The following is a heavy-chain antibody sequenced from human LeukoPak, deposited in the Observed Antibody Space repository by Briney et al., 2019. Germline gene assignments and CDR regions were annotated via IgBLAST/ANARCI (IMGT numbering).Heavy chain of an antibody. D-gene: IGHD6-13*01. J-gene: IGHJ4*02. CDR3: ARSGSWPGYFDR. Sequence: GGTLTLSCAASGVTVSSKYMSWVRQPPGKGLEWVSAIYYSGDTFYEASVKGRFTISRDNSENTLYLQMNSLNADDTAVYYCARSGSWPGYFDRGGQGTLVTVSS. CDR1: GVTVSSKY. CDR2: IYYSGDT. V-gene: IGHV3-53*01.